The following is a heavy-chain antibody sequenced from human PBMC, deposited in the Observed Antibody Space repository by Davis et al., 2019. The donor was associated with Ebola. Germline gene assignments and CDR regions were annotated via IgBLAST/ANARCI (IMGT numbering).Heavy chain of an antibody. CDR1: GFTFSSYS. CDR2: ISTGSTYI. D-gene: IGHD6-13*01. J-gene: IGHJ4*02. CDR3: ARPVSGCSTTNCPLEY. Sequence: GESLKIPCAGSGFTFSSYSMNWVRQAPGKGLEWVSSISTGSTYIYYADSMKGRFTISRDDAKNSLSLQMNSLRTEDTAVYYCARPVSGCSTTNCPLEYWGQGTLVTVSS. V-gene: IGHV3-21*01.